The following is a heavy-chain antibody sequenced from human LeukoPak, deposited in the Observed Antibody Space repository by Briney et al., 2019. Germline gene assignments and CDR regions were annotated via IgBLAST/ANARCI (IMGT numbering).Heavy chain of an antibody. V-gene: IGHV3-23*01. CDR3: AKVVSDEGVPHYWYYYGMDV. Sequence: GGSLRLSCAASGFTFSSYAMSWVRQAPGKGLEWVSAISGSGGSTYYADSVKGRFTISRDNSKNTLYLQMNSLRAEDTAVYYCAKVVSDEGVPHYWYYYGMDVWGQGTTVTVSS. J-gene: IGHJ6*02. CDR1: GFTFSSYA. D-gene: IGHD2-8*02. CDR2: ISGSGGST.